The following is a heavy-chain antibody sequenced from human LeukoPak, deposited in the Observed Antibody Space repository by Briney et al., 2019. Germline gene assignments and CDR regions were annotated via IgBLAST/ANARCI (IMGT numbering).Heavy chain of an antibody. J-gene: IGHJ6*03. V-gene: IGHV4-34*01. Sequence: SETLSLTCAVYGGSFSGDYWSWIRQPPGKGLEGIGEINHSGSTNYNPSLKSRVTISVDTSKNQFSLKLSSVPAADTAVYYCARGRRAELQLWLNLYYYYYMDVWGKGTTVTVSS. D-gene: IGHD5-18*01. CDR3: ARGRRAELQLWLNLYYYYYMDV. CDR1: GGSFSGDY. CDR2: INHSGST.